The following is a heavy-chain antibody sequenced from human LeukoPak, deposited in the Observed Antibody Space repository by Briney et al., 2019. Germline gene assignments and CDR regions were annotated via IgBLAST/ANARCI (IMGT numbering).Heavy chain of an antibody. J-gene: IGHJ4*02. CDR1: GYSFTGYW. V-gene: IGHV5-51*01. D-gene: IGHD2-15*01. CDR2: IFPGDSDT. Sequence: GESLKISCHGSGYSFTGYWIAWVRQMPGKGLEWMGSIFPGDSDTRYSPSFQGQVTISADKSISTAYLQWTSLKASDTAMYYCARGYYSLDYWGQGTLVTVSS. CDR3: ARGYYSLDY.